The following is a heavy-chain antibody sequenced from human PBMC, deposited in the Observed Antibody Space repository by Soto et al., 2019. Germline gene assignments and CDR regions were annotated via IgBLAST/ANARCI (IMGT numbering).Heavy chain of an antibody. CDR2: IYYSGST. V-gene: IGHV4-31*03. J-gene: IGHJ6*02. D-gene: IGHD6-13*01. CDR1: GGSISSGGYY. Sequence: SETLSLTCTVSGGSISSGGYYWSWIRQHPGKGLEWIGYIYYSGSTYYNPSLKSRVTISVDTSKNQFSLKLSSVTAADTAVYYCARDKGLRGAAGTVYYYYGMDVWGQGTTVTVSS. CDR3: ARDKGLRGAAGTVYYYYGMDV.